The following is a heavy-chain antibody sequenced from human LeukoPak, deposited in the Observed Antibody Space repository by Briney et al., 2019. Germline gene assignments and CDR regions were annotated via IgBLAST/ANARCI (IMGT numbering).Heavy chain of an antibody. CDR1: GFTFSSYA. CDR2: ISYDGSNK. J-gene: IGHJ4*02. CDR3: ARQGSSGWSGNFDY. V-gene: IGHV3-30*04. D-gene: IGHD6-19*01. Sequence: PGRSLRLSCAASGFTFSSYAMHWVRQAPGKGLEWVAVISYDGSNKYYADSVKGRFTISGDNSKNTLYLQMNSLRAEDTAVYYCARQGSSGWSGNFDYWGRGTLVTVSS.